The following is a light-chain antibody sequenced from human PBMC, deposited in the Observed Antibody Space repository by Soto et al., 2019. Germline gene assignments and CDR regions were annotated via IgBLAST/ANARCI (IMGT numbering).Light chain of an antibody. V-gene: IGKV1-39*01. Sequence: DIQMTQSPSSLSASLGDRVTVTCRASQSISNYLNWYQQKPGKAPKVLIYDASSLQGGVPSRFSGSGSGTDFTLTISSLQPEDFATYYCQQSYTTPPWTFGQGTKVDIK. CDR3: QQSYTTPPWT. CDR2: DAS. CDR1: QSISNY. J-gene: IGKJ1*01.